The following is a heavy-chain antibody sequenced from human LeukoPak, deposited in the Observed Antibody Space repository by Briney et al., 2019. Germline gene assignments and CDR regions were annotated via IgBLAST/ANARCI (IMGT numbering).Heavy chain of an antibody. CDR2: INPSDGWT. V-gene: IGHV1-46*01. CDR1: GYSFTTYY. J-gene: IGHJ4*02. Sequence: ASVKVSCKASGYSFTTYYIHWVRQAPGQGLGWVAIINPSDGWTKYAQRFQGRVTLTRDTSTSTVYMELGSLTSEDTAVYYCARTLEMATTMCYFDYWGQGTLVTVSS. CDR3: ARTLEMATTMCYFDY. D-gene: IGHD5-24*01.